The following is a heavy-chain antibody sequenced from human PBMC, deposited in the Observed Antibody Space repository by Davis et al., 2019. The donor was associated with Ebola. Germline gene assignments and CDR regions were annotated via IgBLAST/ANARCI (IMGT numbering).Heavy chain of an antibody. CDR3: ARTQRPAMVLYNWFDP. J-gene: IGHJ5*02. D-gene: IGHD5-18*01. CDR2: IIPILGIA. CDR1: GGTFSSYA. Sequence: SVKVSCKASGGTFSSYAISWVRQAPGQGLEWMGGIIPILGIANYAQKFQGRVTITADESTSTAYMELSSLRSEDTAVYYCARTQRPAMVLYNWFDPWGQGTLVTVSS. V-gene: IGHV1-69*10.